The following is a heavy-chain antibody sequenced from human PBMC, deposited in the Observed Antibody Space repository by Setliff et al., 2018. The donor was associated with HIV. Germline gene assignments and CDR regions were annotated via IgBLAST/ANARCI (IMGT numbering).Heavy chain of an antibody. CDR1: GFTFTDYW. J-gene: IGHJ4*02. Sequence: PRLSCAASGFTFTDYWMHWVRQVPGQGLVWVSRINVDGSSISYADSVKGRFTISRDNAKNTLFLQMNSLRAEDTAVYYCARLPQDVRSSIDFWGQGTLVTVSS. CDR2: INVDGSSI. D-gene: IGHD6-6*01. V-gene: IGHV3-74*01. CDR3: ARLPQDVRSSIDF.